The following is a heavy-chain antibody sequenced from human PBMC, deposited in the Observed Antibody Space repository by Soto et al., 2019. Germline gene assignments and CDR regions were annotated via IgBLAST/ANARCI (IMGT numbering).Heavy chain of an antibody. J-gene: IGHJ4*02. CDR3: ARQIVGATTEFDY. Sequence: XETLSLTCTVSGGSISSSSYYWGWIRQPPGKGLEWIGSIYYSGSTYYNPSLKSRVTISVDTSKNQFSLKLSSVTAADTAVYYCARQIVGATTEFDYWGQGTLVTVSS. CDR2: IYYSGST. CDR1: GGSISSSSYY. V-gene: IGHV4-39*01. D-gene: IGHD1-26*01.